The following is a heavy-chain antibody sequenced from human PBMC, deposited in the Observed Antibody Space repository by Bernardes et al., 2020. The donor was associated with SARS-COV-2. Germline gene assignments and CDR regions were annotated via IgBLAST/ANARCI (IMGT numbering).Heavy chain of an antibody. CDR2: INPNSGGT. Sequence: ASVKVSCQASGYTFTGYYMDWVRQAPGQGLEWMGWINPNSGGTNYAQKFQGWVTMTRDTSISTAYIELSRMSSVTAADTAVYYCARGFYAGYYYYYGMDVGSQGTTVTVSS. V-gene: IGHV1-2*04. CDR3: ARGFYAGYYYYYGMDV. D-gene: IGHD2-2*01. CDR1: GYTFTGYY. J-gene: IGHJ6*02.